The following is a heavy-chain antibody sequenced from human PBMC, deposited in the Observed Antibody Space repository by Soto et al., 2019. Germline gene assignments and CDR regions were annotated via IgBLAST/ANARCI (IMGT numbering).Heavy chain of an antibody. D-gene: IGHD2-21*02. CDR3: ARDQGVVVTADNWFDP. CDR2: IFSSGST. V-gene: IGHV4-4*07. CDR1: CGSITDYS. Sequence: SETLSLTCTVSCGSITDYSWVWIRQPAGKGLEWIGRIFSSGSTNYNPSLKGRITMSLDTSKNQFSLKLNSATATDTAVYFCARDQGVVVTADNWFDPWGQGTLVTVSS. J-gene: IGHJ5*02.